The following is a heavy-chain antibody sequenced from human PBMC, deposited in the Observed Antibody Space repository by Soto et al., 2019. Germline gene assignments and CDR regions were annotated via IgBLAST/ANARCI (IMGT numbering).Heavy chain of an antibody. V-gene: IGHV3-21*01. CDR2: ISSSSFSI. CDR3: ARNESSNIYGMDV. J-gene: IGHJ6*02. Sequence: EVQLVESGGGLVKPGGSLRLSCAASGFTFSSYSMNWVRQAPGKGLEWVSSISSSSFSINYADSVKGRFSISRDNAQNALHLQMNNFRAEDTAVYYCARNESSNIYGMDVWGQGTTVTVS. CDR1: GFTFSSYS. D-gene: IGHD6-6*01.